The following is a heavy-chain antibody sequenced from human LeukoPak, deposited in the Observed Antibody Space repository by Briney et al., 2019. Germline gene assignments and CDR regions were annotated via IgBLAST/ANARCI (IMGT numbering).Heavy chain of an antibody. CDR3: ARRSDDYDSSAYYH. V-gene: IGHV1-8*01. CDR2: VNPNSGNT. CDR1: GYTFTSYD. J-gene: IGHJ4*02. D-gene: IGHD3-22*01. Sequence: ASVKVSCKTSGYTFTSYDLNWVRQATGQGLEWMGWVNPNSGNTGFAQKFQGRVTMTMDPSISTAYMELSSLRSEDTAVYYCARRSDDYDSSAYYHWGQGTLVTVSS.